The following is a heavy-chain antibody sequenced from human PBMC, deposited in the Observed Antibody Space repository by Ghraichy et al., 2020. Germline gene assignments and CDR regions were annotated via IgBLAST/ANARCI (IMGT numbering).Heavy chain of an antibody. J-gene: IGHJ6*02. CDR3: ARGSLREMRGAGGYSSSWLVDYGMDV. CDR1: GGSISSYY. CDR2: IYYSGST. V-gene: IGHV4-59*01. D-gene: IGHD6-13*01. Sequence: SETLSLTCTVSGGSISSYYWSWIRQPPGKGLEWIGYIYYSGSTNYNPSLKSRVTISVDTSKNQFSLKLSSVTAADTAVYYCARGSLREMRGAGGYSSSWLVDYGMDVWGQGTTVTVSS.